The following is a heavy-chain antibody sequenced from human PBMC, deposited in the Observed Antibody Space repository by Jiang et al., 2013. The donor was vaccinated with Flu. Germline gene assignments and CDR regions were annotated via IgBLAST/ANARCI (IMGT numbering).Heavy chain of an antibody. D-gene: IGHD6-19*01. CDR3: ARESSGWTCFDY. CDR2: IIPILGIA. CDR1: SSYA. J-gene: IGHJ4*02. V-gene: IGHV1-69*04. Sequence: SSYAISWVRQAPGQGLEWMGRIIPILGIANYAQKFQGRVTITADKSTSTAYMELSSLRSEDTAVYYCARESSGWTCFDYWGQGTLVTVSS.